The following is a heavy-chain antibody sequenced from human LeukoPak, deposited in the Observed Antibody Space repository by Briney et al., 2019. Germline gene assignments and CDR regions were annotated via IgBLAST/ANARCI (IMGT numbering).Heavy chain of an antibody. J-gene: IGHJ4*02. CDR1: GFPFSTYA. Sequence: GGSLRLSCAASGFPFSTYAMTWVRQAPAKGLEWVSTLSDTSSMIYYADSVKGRFTISRDNSKNTVYLQMNSLRVDDTAVYYCVKDGGIYPAWYFDCWGQGTLVTVSS. D-gene: IGHD1-26*01. CDR2: LSDTSSMI. CDR3: VKDGGIYPAWYFDC. V-gene: IGHV3-23*01.